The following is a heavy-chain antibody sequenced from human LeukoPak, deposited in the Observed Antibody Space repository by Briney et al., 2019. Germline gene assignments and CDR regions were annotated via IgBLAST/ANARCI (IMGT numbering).Heavy chain of an antibody. J-gene: IGHJ2*01. V-gene: IGHV4-38-2*02. CDR1: GYSISSGYY. D-gene: IGHD3-22*01. CDR2: INHSGST. CDR3: ARLSTMIVVVIRRLWYFDL. Sequence: SETLSLTCTVSGYSISSGYYWGWIRQPPGKGLEWIGEINHSGSTNYNPSLKSRVTISVDTSKNQFSLKLSSVTAADTAVYYCARLSTMIVVVIRRLWYFDLWGRGTLVTVSS.